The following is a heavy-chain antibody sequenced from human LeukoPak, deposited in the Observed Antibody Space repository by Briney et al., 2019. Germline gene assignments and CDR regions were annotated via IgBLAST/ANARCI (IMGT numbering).Heavy chain of an antibody. CDR1: GGSISSGGYS. Sequence: PSETLSLTCAVSGGSISSGGYSWSWIRQPPGKGLEWIGYIYHSGSTYYNPFLKSRVTISVDRSKNQFSLKLSSVTAADTAVYYCARGLTVTTYYYYYGMDVWGQGTTVTVSS. V-gene: IGHV4-30-2*01. J-gene: IGHJ6*02. CDR2: IYHSGST. D-gene: IGHD4-4*01. CDR3: ARGLTVTTYYYYYGMDV.